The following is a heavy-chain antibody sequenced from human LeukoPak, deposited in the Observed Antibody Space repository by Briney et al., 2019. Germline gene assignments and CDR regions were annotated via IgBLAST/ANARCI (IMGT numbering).Heavy chain of an antibody. CDR1: GYTFTSYD. V-gene: IGHV1-8*01. J-gene: IGHJ4*02. D-gene: IGHD3-10*01. CDR3: ATGVDVRGGVFDH. Sequence: GASVKVSCRASGYTFTSYDINWVRQATGQGLEWMGWMNPNSGNTGYAQKFQGRLTMTDDTSTGTAYMELSSLRSEDTAVYYCATGVDVRGGVFDHWGQGTLVTVSS. CDR2: MNPNSGNT.